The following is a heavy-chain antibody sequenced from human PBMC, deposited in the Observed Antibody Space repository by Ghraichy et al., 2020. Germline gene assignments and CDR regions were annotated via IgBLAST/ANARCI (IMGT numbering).Heavy chain of an antibody. CDR3: ARDPPGSAWYEFGSVY. D-gene: IGHD6-19*01. Sequence: GGSLRLSCAASGLTFRTYTMSWVRQAPGRGLEWVASISIGGSYVYYADSAKGRFTISRDNGKNSLYLQMNSLRAEDTAVYYCARDPPGSAWYEFGSVYWGQGTLVTVSS. V-gene: IGHV3-21*06. J-gene: IGHJ4*02. CDR2: ISIGGSYV. CDR1: GLTFRTYT.